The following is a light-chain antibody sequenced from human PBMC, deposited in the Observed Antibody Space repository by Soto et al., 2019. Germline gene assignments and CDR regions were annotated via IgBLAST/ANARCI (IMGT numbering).Light chain of an antibody. CDR3: MQGIHWPPYT. J-gene: IGKJ2*01. CDR1: QSLVHSDGNTY. Sequence: DVVMTQSPLSLPVTLGQPASISCRSSQSLVHSDGNTYLNWFQQRPGQSPRRLIYKVSNRDSGVPDRFSGSGSGTDFTLTISRVEAEDVGVYYCMQGIHWPPYTFGQGTKLEIE. V-gene: IGKV2-30*02. CDR2: KVS.